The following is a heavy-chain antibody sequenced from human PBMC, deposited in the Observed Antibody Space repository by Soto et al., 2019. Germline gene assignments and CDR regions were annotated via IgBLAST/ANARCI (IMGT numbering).Heavy chain of an antibody. CDR2: ISWNSGSI. V-gene: IGHV3-9*01. J-gene: IGHJ3*02. CDR3: TKGNGWPPTGDAFDI. Sequence: EEQLVESGGGLGQPGRSLRLSCAASGFTFDDYAMHWVRQVPGKGLEWVSGISWNSGSITYADSVKGRFTISRDNAKNSLSLQINSLRAEDTALYYCTKGNGWPPTGDAFDIWGQGTMLIVSS. D-gene: IGHD6-19*01. CDR1: GFTFDDYA.